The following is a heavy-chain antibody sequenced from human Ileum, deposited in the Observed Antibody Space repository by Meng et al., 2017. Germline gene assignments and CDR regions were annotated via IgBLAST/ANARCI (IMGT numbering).Heavy chain of an antibody. Sequence: GGSLRLSCAASGFTFSSHGLHWVRQAPGMGLEWVAVIWEDENHQYYADSVKGRFTISRDNSKNTLYLQMNSLRAEDTAVYYCARDEFSRGYLLDFWGQGTLVTVSS. V-gene: IGHV3-33*08. CDR3: ARDEFSRGYLLDF. D-gene: IGHD3-22*01. CDR2: IWEDENHQ. J-gene: IGHJ4*02. CDR1: GFTFSSHG.